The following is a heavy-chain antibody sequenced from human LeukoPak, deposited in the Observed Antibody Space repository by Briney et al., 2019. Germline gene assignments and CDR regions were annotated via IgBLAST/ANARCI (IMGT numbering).Heavy chain of an antibody. CDR2: IYTSGST. J-gene: IGHJ3*02. D-gene: IGHD6-13*01. V-gene: IGHV4-4*07. Sequence: PSETLSLTCTVSGGSISSYYWSWIRQPAGKGLEWIGRIYTSGSTNYNPSLKSRVTMSVDTSKNQFSLKLSSVTAADTAVYYCARDLRQQFKNDAFDIWGQGTMVTVSS. CDR1: GGSISSYY. CDR3: ARDLRQQFKNDAFDI.